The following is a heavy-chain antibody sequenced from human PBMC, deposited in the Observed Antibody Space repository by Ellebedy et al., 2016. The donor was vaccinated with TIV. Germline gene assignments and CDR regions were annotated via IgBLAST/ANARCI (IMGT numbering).Heavy chain of an antibody. J-gene: IGHJ5*02. Sequence: GSLRLXCTVSGGSISSSSYYWGWIRQPPGKGLEWIGSIYYSGSTYYNPSLKSRVTISVDTFKNQFSLKLSSVTAADTAVYYCARHAAAGTWDNGFNPWGQGTLVTVS. CDR3: ARHAAAGTWDNGFNP. D-gene: IGHD6-13*01. CDR2: IYYSGST. V-gene: IGHV4-39*01. CDR1: GGSISSSSYY.